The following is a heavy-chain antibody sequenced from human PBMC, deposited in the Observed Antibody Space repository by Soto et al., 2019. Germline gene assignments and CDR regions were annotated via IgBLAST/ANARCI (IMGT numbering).Heavy chain of an antibody. D-gene: IGHD3-3*01. V-gene: IGHV1-3*01. CDR1: GYTFTSYA. CDR2: INAGNGNT. CDR3: ARAISYYDFWSGYYNQDWFDP. J-gene: IGHJ5*02. Sequence: AASVKVSCKASGYTFTSYAMHWVRQAPGQRLEWMGWINAGNGNTKYSQKFQGRVTITRDTSASTAYMELSSLRSEDTAVYYCARAISYYDFWSGYYNQDWFDPWGQGTLVTVSS.